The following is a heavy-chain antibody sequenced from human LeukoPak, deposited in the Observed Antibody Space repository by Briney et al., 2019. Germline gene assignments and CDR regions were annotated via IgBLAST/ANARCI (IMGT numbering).Heavy chain of an antibody. D-gene: IGHD2-15*01. CDR3: ATCIGGSCYSRDWFDP. V-gene: IGHV1-69*10. Sequence: GASVKVSCKASGGTFSSYAISWVRQAPGQGLEWMGGIIPIFGIANYAQKFQGRVTITAGKSTSTAYMELSSLRSEDTAVYYCATCIGGSCYSRDWFDPWGQGTLVTVSS. CDR2: IIPIFGIA. J-gene: IGHJ5*02. CDR1: GGTFSSYA.